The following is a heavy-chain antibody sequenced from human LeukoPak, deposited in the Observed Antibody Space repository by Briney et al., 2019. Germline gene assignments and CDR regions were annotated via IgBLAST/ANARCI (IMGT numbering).Heavy chain of an antibody. D-gene: IGHD1-26*01. V-gene: IGHV1-69*05. CDR3: ARDPGIVGATGFDY. CDR2: IIPIFGTA. Sequence: GSSVKVSCKASGGTFSSYAISWVRQAPGQGLEWMGRIIPIFGTANYAQMFQGRVTITTNESTSTAYMELSSLRSEDTAVYYCARDPGIVGATGFDYWGQGTLVTVSS. J-gene: IGHJ4*02. CDR1: GGTFSSYA.